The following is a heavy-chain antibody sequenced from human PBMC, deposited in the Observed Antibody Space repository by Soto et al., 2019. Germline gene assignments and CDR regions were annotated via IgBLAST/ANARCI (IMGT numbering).Heavy chain of an antibody. CDR1: GYTFTGYY. D-gene: IGHD3-22*01. CDR3: ARGTFNSSGDYFAGWFGP. V-gene: IGHV1-2*02. J-gene: IGHJ5*02. CDR2: IIPNNGGT. Sequence: QVQVVQSGAEVKKPGASVKVSCKASGYTFTGYYMHWVRQAPGQGLEWMGWIIPNNGGTKYAQKFQDRVTMTRDTSISTAYMELSRLRSVVTAVYYCARGTFNSSGDYFAGWFGPWGQGTLVTVSS.